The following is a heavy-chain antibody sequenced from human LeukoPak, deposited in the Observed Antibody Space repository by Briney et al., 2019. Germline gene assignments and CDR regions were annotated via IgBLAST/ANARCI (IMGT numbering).Heavy chain of an antibody. V-gene: IGHV3-48*03. CDR2: ISSSGSTI. D-gene: IGHD3-22*01. CDR3: AKTRDTMIVVGTHDAFDI. CDR1: GFTFSSYE. J-gene: IGHJ3*02. Sequence: GGSLRLSCAASGFTFSSYEMNWVRQAPGKGLEWVSYISSSGSTIYYADSVKGRFTISRDNAKNSLYLQMNSLRAEDTAVYYCAKTRDTMIVVGTHDAFDIWGQGTMVTVSS.